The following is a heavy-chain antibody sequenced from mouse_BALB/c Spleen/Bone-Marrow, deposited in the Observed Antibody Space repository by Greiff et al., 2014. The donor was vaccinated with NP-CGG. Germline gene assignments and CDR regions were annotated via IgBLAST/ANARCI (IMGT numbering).Heavy chain of an antibody. CDR3: ARDRGVQGYAMDY. V-gene: IGHV5-4*02. Sequence: EVMLVGSGGGLVKPGGSLKLSCAASGFTFSDYYMYWVRQTPEKRLEWVATISDGGSYTYYPDSVKGRFTISRDIAKNNLYLQMSSLKSEDTAMYYCARDRGVQGYAMDYWGQGTSVTVSS. CDR1: GFTFSDYY. D-gene: IGHD2-14*01. J-gene: IGHJ4*01. CDR2: ISDGGSYT.